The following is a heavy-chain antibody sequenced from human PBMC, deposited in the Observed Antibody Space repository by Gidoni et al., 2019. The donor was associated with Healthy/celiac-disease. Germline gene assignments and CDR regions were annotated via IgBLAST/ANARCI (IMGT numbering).Heavy chain of an antibody. V-gene: IGHV3-48*01. CDR3: ARRDYGDYVGWFDP. Sequence: EVQLVESGGGLVQTGGSLILSCASSGFTCSSYSMNWVRQAPGKGLEWVSYISSSSSTIYYADSVKGRFTISRDNAKNSLYLQMNSLRAEDTAVYYCARRDYGDYVGWFDPWGQGTLVTVSS. CDR2: ISSSSSTI. CDR1: GFTCSSYS. J-gene: IGHJ5*02. D-gene: IGHD4-17*01.